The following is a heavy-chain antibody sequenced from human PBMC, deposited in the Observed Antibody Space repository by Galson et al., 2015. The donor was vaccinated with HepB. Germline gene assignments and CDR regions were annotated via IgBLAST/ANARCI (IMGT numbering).Heavy chain of an antibody. J-gene: IGHJ6*02. CDR1: GFTFGSYS. Sequence: SLRLSCAASGFTFGSYSMNWVRQAPGKGLEWVSSISTSSSYINYADSVKGRFTISRGNAKNSLYLQMNSLRAEDTAVYYCAREVSEGWEQWLVADRSSVYSRTHVCGQGTTVTAS. D-gene: IGHD6-19*01. CDR3: AREVSEGWEQWLVADRSSVYSRTHV. V-gene: IGHV3-21*01. CDR2: ISTSSSYI.